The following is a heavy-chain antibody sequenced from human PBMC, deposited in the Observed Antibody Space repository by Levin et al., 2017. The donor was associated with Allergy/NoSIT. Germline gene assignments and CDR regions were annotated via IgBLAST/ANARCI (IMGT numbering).Heavy chain of an antibody. CDR1: GFTFSSYA. CDR2: ISGSGGST. Sequence: GASVKVSCAASGFTFSSYAMSWVRQAPGKGLEWVSAISGSGGSTYYADSVKGRFTISRDNSKNTLYLQMNSLRAEDTAVYYCAKDQSYLVVRGVIITGAFDYWGQGTLVTVSS. J-gene: IGHJ4*02. D-gene: IGHD3-10*01. CDR3: AKDQSYLVVRGVIITGAFDY. V-gene: IGHV3-23*01.